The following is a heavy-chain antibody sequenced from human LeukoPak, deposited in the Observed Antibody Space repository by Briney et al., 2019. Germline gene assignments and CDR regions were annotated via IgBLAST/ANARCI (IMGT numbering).Heavy chain of an antibody. D-gene: IGHD3-22*01. CDR2: INHSGST. CDR3: ASVRNSSGYMGIDY. CDR1: GGSFSGYY. V-gene: IGHV4-34*01. J-gene: IGHJ4*02. Sequence: SETLSLTCAVYGGSFSGYYWSWIRQPPGKGLEWIGEINHSGSTNYNPSLKSRVTISVDTSKNQSSLKLSSVTAADTAVYYCASVRNSSGYMGIDYWGQGTLVTVSP.